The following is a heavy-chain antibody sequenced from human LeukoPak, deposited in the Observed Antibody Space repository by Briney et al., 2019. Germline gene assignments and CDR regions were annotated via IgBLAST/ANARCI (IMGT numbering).Heavy chain of an antibody. Sequence: GGXLRLSCVQSGFIFSRYGMHWIRQAPGKGLEGVAFVRYDGSKKILAESVKGGFIISRDNSKNTLYLQMKRLRAEDTALYFCLPHVVVASDDMPGGLTYWGQGTLATVSS. CDR3: LPHVVVASDDMPGGLTY. V-gene: IGHV3-30*02. CDR1: GFIFSRYG. CDR2: VRYDGSKK. J-gene: IGHJ4*02. D-gene: IGHD2-2*01.